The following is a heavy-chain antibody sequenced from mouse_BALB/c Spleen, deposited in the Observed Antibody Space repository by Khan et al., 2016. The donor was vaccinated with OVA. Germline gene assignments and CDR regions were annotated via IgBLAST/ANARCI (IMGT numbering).Heavy chain of an antibody. V-gene: IGHV7-3*02. Sequence: EVELVESGGGLVQPGGSLRLSCANSGFTFTDYYMTWVRQPPGKALEWLGFIRDKANGYTTEYSASVRGRFTITSDNYQSILYLQMKSTRAEDSATYYCAIEWSFYAMDYWGQGSSFTVSS. CDR1: GFTFTDYY. CDR2: IRDKANGYTT. J-gene: IGHJ4*01. CDR3: AIEWSFYAMDY. D-gene: IGHD1-1*02.